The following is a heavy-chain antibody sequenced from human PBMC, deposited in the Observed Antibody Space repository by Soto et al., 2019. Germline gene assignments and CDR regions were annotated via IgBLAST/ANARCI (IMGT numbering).Heavy chain of an antibody. CDR1: GFTFSSYG. Sequence: PGGSLRLSCAASGFTFSSYGMHWVRRAPGKGLEWVAVISYDGSNKYYADSVKGRFTISRDNAKNSLYLQMNSLRVEDTAVYFCARGDYYDTSGPFSDAFDIWGQGTMVTVSS. CDR2: ISYDGSNK. CDR3: ARGDYYDTSGPFSDAFDI. V-gene: IGHV3-30*03. J-gene: IGHJ3*02. D-gene: IGHD3-22*01.